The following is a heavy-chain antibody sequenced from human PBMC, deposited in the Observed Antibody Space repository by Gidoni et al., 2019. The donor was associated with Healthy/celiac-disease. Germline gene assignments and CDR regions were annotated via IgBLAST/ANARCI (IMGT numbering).Heavy chain of an antibody. Sequence: EVQLVQSGAEAKKPGESRKIPCKGSGHSYTSYWIGWLRQMPGKGLEWMGIIYPGDSDTRYSPSFQGQVTTSAYKSISTAYLQWSSLKASDTAMYYCARSLLYTCNWFDPWGQGTLVTVSS. CDR2: IYPGDSDT. D-gene: IGHD1-20*01. CDR1: GHSYTSYW. J-gene: IGHJ5*02. CDR3: ARSLLYTCNWFDP. V-gene: IGHV5-51*01.